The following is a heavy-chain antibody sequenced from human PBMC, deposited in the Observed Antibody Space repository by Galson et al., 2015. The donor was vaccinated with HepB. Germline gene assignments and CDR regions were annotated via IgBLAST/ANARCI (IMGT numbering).Heavy chain of an antibody. CDR3: ARAFLWESDIVVVPAAEFDY. CDR1: GFTFSSYS. V-gene: IGHV3-21*01. Sequence: SLRLSCAASGFTFSSYSMNWVRQAPGKGLEWVSSISSSSSYIYYADSVKGRFTISRDNAKNSLYLQMNSLRAEDTAVYYCARAFLWESDIVVVPAAEFDYWGQGTLVTVSS. CDR2: ISSSSSYI. D-gene: IGHD2-2*01. J-gene: IGHJ4*02.